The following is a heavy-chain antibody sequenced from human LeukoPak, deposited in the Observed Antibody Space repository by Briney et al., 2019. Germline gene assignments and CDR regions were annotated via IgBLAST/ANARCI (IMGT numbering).Heavy chain of an antibody. V-gene: IGHV3-20*01. D-gene: IGHD3-22*01. Sequence: PGGSLRLSCAPSGFTFDDYCMSWVRPAPGKGLEWVYDINWNGGSTGYADSVKGRFTISRDNAKNSLYLQMNSLRAEDTALYHCARDDSSGYSAWFDPWGQGTLVTVSS. CDR3: ARDDSSGYSAWFDP. CDR1: GFTFDDYC. CDR2: INWNGGST. J-gene: IGHJ5*02.